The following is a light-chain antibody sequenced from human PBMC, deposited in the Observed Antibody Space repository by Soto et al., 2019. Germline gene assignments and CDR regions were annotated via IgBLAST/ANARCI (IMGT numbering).Light chain of an antibody. V-gene: IGLV1-47*02. CDR3: ATWDDSLSGYV. J-gene: IGLJ1*01. Sequence: QSVLTQPPSASGTPGQRVTISCSGRSSNIGSNYVYWYQQLPGTAPKLLIYYHNQRPSGVPDRFSGSKSGTSASLAISGLRSEDEADYYCATWDDSLSGYVFGTGTKVTVL. CDR2: YHN. CDR1: SSNIGSNY.